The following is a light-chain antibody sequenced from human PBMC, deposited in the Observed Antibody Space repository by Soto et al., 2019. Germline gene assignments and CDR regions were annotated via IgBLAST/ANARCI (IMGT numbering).Light chain of an antibody. CDR1: QSFLDSSNNKNY. J-gene: IGKJ5*01. Sequence: DIGMTQSPDSLAVSLGERATINCKSSQSFLDSSNNKNYIAWYQQKPGQPPKLLIYWASTRESGVPDRFSGSGSGTDFTLTISTLQAEDVAIYHCQQYFTTPITFGQGTRLEIK. V-gene: IGKV4-1*01. CDR3: QQYFTTPIT. CDR2: WAS.